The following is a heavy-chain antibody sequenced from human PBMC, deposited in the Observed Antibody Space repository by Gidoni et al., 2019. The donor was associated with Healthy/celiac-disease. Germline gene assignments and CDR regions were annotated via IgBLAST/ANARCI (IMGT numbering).Heavy chain of an antibody. CDR2: ISGSGGST. V-gene: IGHV3-23*01. D-gene: IGHD3-16*01. CDR3: ARRGYDYYMDV. J-gene: IGHJ6*03. Sequence: GKGLEWVSAISGSGGSTYYVDSVKGRFTISRDNSKNTLYLQMNSLRAEDTAVYYCARRGYDYYMDVWGKGTTVTVSS.